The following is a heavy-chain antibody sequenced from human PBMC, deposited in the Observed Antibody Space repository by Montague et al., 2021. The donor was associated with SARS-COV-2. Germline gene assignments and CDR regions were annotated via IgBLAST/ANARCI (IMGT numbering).Heavy chain of an antibody. Sequence: SETLPLTCTVSGDSTSCPNCYWGWIRQPPGKGLDWIGTIYNSGTTYYXXXLKSRLTISIDTSKNQFSLKLSSVTAADTAVYYCARHRNYGDHSLDNWFHPWGQGTLVTVSS. D-gene: IGHD4-17*01. CDR1: GDSTSCPNCY. J-gene: IGHJ5*02. CDR3: ARHRNYGDHSLDNWFHP. V-gene: IGHV4-39*01. CDR2: IYNSGTT.